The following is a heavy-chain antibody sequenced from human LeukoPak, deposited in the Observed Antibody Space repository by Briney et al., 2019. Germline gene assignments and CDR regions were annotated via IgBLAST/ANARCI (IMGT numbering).Heavy chain of an antibody. CDR2: INSDGSST. J-gene: IGHJ4*02. CDR3: AREEDWNFDY. CDR1: GFSFSRYW. V-gene: IGHV3-74*01. Sequence: GGSLRPSCAASGFSFSRYWMHWVRQAPGKRLVWVSRINSDGSSTSYADSVKGRFTVSRDNAKNTLYLQMNSLRAEDTAVYYCAREEDWNFDYWGQGTLVTVSS. D-gene: IGHD1-1*01.